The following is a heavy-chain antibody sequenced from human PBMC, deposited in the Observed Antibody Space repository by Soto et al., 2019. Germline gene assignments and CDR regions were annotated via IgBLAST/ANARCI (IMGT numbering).Heavy chain of an antibody. V-gene: IGHV1-8*01. CDR3: ARGETWIQLWYLDY. CDR2: MNPNSGNT. Sequence: ASVKVSCKASGYTFTSYDINWVRQATGQGLEWMGWMNPNSGNTGYAQKFQGRVTMTRNTSISTAYMELSSLRSEDTAVYYCARGETWIQLWYLDYWGQGTLVTVSS. D-gene: IGHD5-18*01. J-gene: IGHJ4*02. CDR1: GYTFTSYD.